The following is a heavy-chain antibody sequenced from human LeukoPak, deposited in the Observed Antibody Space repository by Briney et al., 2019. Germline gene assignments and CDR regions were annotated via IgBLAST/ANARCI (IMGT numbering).Heavy chain of an antibody. V-gene: IGHV1-69*13. CDR3: AREFWELRGWFDP. J-gene: IGHJ5*02. CDR2: IIPIFGTA. Sequence: ASVKVSCKASGGTFSSYAISWVRQAPGQGLEWMGGIIPIFGTANYAQKFQGRVTITADESTSTAYMELSSLRSEDTAVYYCAREFWELRGWFDPWGQGTLVTVSS. CDR1: GGTFSSYA. D-gene: IGHD1-26*01.